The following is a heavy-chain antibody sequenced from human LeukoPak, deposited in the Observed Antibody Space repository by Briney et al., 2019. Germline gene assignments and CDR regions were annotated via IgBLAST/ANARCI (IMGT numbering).Heavy chain of an antibody. J-gene: IGHJ4*02. CDR3: AGITMVQGVLDY. Sequence: PSETLSLTCTVSGGSLSSYYWSWIRQPPGKGLEWIGYIYYSGSTNYNPSLKSRVTISVDTSKNQFSLKLSSVTAADTAVYYCAGITMVQGVLDYWGQGTLATVSS. CDR1: GGSLSSYY. V-gene: IGHV4-59*01. D-gene: IGHD3-10*01. CDR2: IYYSGST.